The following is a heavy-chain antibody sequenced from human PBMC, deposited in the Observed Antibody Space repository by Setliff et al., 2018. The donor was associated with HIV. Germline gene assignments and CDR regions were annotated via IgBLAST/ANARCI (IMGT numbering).Heavy chain of an antibody. Sequence: GGSLRLSCAASGFTFSSYSMNWVHQAPGKGLEWVSSISSSSSYIYYADSVKGRFTISRDNAKNSLYLQMNSLRAEDTAVYYCARGYCSSTTCLYYFDYWGQGTLVTVSS. CDR3: ARGYCSSTTCLYYFDY. D-gene: IGHD2-2*01. J-gene: IGHJ4*02. CDR2: ISSSSSYI. V-gene: IGHV3-21*01. CDR1: GFTFSSYS.